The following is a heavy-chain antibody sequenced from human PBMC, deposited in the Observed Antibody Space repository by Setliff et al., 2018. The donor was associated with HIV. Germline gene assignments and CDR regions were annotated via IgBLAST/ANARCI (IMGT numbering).Heavy chain of an antibody. V-gene: IGHV1-18*01. Sequence: ASVKVSCKASGYSFTTSGVSWVRQAPGQGLEWMGWINIRSGNTNYAQNFQGRVTMTTDTSTSTAYMGLRSLRSDDTAVYYCARQLSNSLESWGQGTLVTVSS. CDR3: ARQLSNSLES. D-gene: IGHD1-1*01. CDR2: INIRSGNT. CDR1: GYSFTTSG. J-gene: IGHJ4*02.